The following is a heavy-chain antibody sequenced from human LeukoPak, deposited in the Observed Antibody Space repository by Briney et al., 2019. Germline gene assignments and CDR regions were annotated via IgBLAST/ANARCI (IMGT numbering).Heavy chain of an antibody. Sequence: GGSLRLSCAASGFTFSSYAMHWVRQAPGKGLEWVAVISYDGGNKYYADSVKGRFTISRDNSKNTLYLQMNSLRAEDTAVYYCASGGTDGRPFDYWGQGTLVTVSS. CDR1: GFTFSSYA. D-gene: IGHD3-16*01. V-gene: IGHV3-30-3*01. CDR3: ASGGTDGRPFDY. CDR2: ISYDGGNK. J-gene: IGHJ4*02.